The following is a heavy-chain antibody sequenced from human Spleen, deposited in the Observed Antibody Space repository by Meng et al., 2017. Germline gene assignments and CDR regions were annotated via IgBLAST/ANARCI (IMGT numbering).Heavy chain of an antibody. D-gene: IGHD6-13*01. J-gene: IGHJ4*02. CDR1: GGTFSSYT. Sequence: ASVKVFCKASGGTFSSYTINWVRQAPGQGLEWMGRINPNSGGTNYAQKFQGRVTMTGDTSISTAYMELSGLRSDDTAMYYCARDEDISAAGKLFGDYWGQGTLVTVSS. CDR2: INPNSGGT. V-gene: IGHV1-2*06. CDR3: ARDEDISAAGKLFGDY.